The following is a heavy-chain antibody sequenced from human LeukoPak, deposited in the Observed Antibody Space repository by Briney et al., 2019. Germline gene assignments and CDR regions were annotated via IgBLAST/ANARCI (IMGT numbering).Heavy chain of an antibody. CDR2: IFYDGST. CDR3: ARWDYYDSSGYFAFDF. D-gene: IGHD3-22*01. CDR1: GGSISSSSYY. V-gene: IGHV4-39*01. J-gene: IGHJ3*01. Sequence: SETLSPTCTVSGGSISSSSYYWGWIRQPPGKGLEWIGSIFYDGSTYYNPSLKSRVTISVDTSKNQFSLKLSSVTAADTAVYYCARWDYYDSSGYFAFDFWGQGTMVTVSS.